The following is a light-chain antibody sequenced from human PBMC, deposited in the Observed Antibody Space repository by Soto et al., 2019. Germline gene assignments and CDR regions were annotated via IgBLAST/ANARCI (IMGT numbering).Light chain of an antibody. CDR2: KAS. CDR3: QQYNDYWT. CDR1: QSINIW. Sequence: DIQITPSPSTLSASVGDRFTITFRASQSINIWLAWYQQKPGRAPKLLIYKASTLESGVPLRFSGSGSGTEFTLTISSLQPDDFATYYCQQYNDYWTFGQGTKVDIK. V-gene: IGKV1-5*03. J-gene: IGKJ1*01.